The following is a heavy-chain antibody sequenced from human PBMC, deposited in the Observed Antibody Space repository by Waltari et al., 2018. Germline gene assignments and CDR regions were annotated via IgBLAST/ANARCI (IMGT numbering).Heavy chain of an antibody. CDR3: AKGRVAAAGMVPLNDAFDI. CDR2: IWYDGSNK. Sequence: QVQLVESGGGVVQPGRSLRLSCAASGFTFSSYGMHWVRQATGKGLGGVAVIWYDGSNKYYADSVQGRFTISRDNSKNTLYLQMNSLRAEDTAVYYCAKGRVAAAGMVPLNDAFDIWGQGTIVTVSS. V-gene: IGHV3-33*06. CDR1: GFTFSSYG. J-gene: IGHJ3*02. D-gene: IGHD6-13*01.